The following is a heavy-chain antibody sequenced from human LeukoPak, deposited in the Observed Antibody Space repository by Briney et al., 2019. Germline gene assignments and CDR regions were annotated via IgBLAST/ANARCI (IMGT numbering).Heavy chain of an antibody. Sequence: PGGSPRLSCAASGFTFSSYGMNWVRQAPGKGLEWVSYISSSGSTIYYADSVKGRFTISRDNAKNSLYLQMNSLRAEDTAVYYCAELGITMIGGVWGKGTTVTISS. CDR3: AELGITMIGGV. D-gene: IGHD3-10*02. CDR1: GFTFSSYG. CDR2: ISSSGSTI. J-gene: IGHJ6*04. V-gene: IGHV3-48*03.